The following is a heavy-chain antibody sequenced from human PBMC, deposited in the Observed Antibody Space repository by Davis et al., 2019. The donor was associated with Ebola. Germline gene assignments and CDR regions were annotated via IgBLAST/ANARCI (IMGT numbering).Heavy chain of an antibody. V-gene: IGHV3-74*01. D-gene: IGHD4-17*01. J-gene: IGHJ4*02. CDR3: VRTTYGAPEY. CDR1: GFTFSRYW. Sequence: GESLKISCAASGFTFSRYWMHWVRQAPGKGLVYVSRISSDGGITSYADSVKGRFTIPRDHAKSTLYLQMNSLTAEDTAVYYCVRTTYGAPEYWGQGTLVTVSS. CDR2: ISSDGGIT.